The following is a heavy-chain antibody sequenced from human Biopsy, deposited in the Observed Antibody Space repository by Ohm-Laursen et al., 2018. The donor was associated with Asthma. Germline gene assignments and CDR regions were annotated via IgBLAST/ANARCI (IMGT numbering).Heavy chain of an antibody. D-gene: IGHD6-19*01. V-gene: IGHV1-69*13. CDR1: GGTFSNFA. Sequence: ASVKVSCKAPGGTFSNFAISWVRQAPGQGLEWLGGIMTVFGTTNYAQKFQGRATITADESTSTAYMEVTSLRSEDKAIYYCARCQVGYSSGWSLLLKKIYYSGMDVWGQGTAVTVSS. J-gene: IGHJ6*02. CDR2: IMTVFGTT. CDR3: ARCQVGYSSGWSLLLKKIYYSGMDV.